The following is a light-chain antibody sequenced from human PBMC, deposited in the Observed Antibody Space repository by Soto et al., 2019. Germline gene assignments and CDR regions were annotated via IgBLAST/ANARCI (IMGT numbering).Light chain of an antibody. Sequence: EIVLTPSPGTLSLSPGEEATLSCRASQSVDSNYLAWYQQKPGQAPRLLIYGASSRATGIPDRFSGSGSGTDFTLTIDRLESEDFAVYFCQQYGDLPWTFGQGTKVDIK. V-gene: IGKV3-20*01. CDR3: QQYGDLPWT. CDR2: GAS. J-gene: IGKJ1*01. CDR1: QSVDSNY.